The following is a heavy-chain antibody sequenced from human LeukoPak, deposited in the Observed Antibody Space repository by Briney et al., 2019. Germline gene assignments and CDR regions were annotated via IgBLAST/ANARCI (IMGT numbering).Heavy chain of an antibody. Sequence: SETLSLTCTVSGGSINSYYWSWIRQPPGKGLEWIGYIYYSGNTNYNPSLKSRVTISVDTSKNQFSLELSSVTAADTALYYCARHGPLYDIWSAQFYFDYWGQGTLVAVSS. CDR2: IYYSGNT. J-gene: IGHJ4*02. CDR3: ARHGPLYDIWSAQFYFDY. D-gene: IGHD3-3*01. CDR1: GGSINSYY. V-gene: IGHV4-59*08.